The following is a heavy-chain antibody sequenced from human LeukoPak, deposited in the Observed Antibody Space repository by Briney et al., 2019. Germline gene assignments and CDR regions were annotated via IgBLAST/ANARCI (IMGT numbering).Heavy chain of an antibody. J-gene: IGHJ6*03. Sequence: GASVKVSCKTSGYTFSDYYIHWIRQAPGQGLEWVGWINPNSGDTDYAQKFQGRVTMTRDTSISTAYMELSRLRSDDTAVYYCARGRSSMVRGYYYYYMDVWGKGTTVTISS. CDR2: INPNSGDT. D-gene: IGHD3-10*01. CDR3: ARGRSSMVRGYYYYYMDV. CDR1: GYTFSDYY. V-gene: IGHV1-2*02.